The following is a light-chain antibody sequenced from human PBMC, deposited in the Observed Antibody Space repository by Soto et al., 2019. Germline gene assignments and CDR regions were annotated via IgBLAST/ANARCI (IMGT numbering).Light chain of an antibody. CDR3: QQYGSSPAT. J-gene: IGKJ1*01. CDR2: GAS. CDR1: QSVVNYQ. V-gene: IGKV3-20*01. Sequence: EVVMTQSPATLSVSPWEGATLSCRTSQSVVNYQLAWYRQKPGQAPRLLIYGASSRATGIPDRFSGSGSGTDFTLTISRLEPEDFAVYYCQQYGSSPATFGQGTKVDIK.